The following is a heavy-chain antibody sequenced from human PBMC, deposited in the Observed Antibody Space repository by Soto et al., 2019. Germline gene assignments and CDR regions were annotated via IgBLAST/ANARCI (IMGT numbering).Heavy chain of an antibody. CDR3: AVRGVTTPLGYYYGIDV. J-gene: IGHJ6*02. CDR1: GFTFSSYA. CDR2: ISGSGGGT. V-gene: IGHV3-23*01. Sequence: EVQLLESGGGLVQPGGSLRLSCAASGFTFSSYAMRWVRQAPGKGLEWVSAISGSGGGTYYADSVKGRFTISRDNSKNPLYLQMNSLRAEDTAVYYCAVRGVTTPLGYYYGIDVWGQGTTVTVSS. D-gene: IGHD3-10*01.